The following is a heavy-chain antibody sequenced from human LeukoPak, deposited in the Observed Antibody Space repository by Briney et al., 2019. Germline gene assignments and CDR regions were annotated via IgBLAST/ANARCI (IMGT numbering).Heavy chain of an antibody. CDR2: IRYDGSNK. CDR1: GFTFSSYG. J-gene: IGHJ4*02. CDR3: AKDKRILTGYYTLFDY. V-gene: IGHV3-30*02. D-gene: IGHD3-9*01. Sequence: PGGSLRLSCAASGFTFSSYGMHWVRQAPGKGLEWVAFIRYDGSNKYYADSVKGRFTISRDNSKNTLYLQMNSLRAEDTAVYYCAKDKRILTGYYTLFDYWGQGTLVTVSS.